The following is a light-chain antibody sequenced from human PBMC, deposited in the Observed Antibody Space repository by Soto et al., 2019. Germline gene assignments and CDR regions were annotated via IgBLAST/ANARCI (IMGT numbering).Light chain of an antibody. J-gene: IGKJ2*01. V-gene: IGKV1-5*01. CDR1: QNINNW. CDR2: GAS. CDR3: QRYDGY. Sequence: DTQMTQSPSTLSASVGDTVIITCRARQNINNWLAWYQQKPEKVPKLLIYGASTLEDGVPSRFSGSRSGTEFTLTINSLQPDDFATYYCQRYDGYFGQGTKLEIK.